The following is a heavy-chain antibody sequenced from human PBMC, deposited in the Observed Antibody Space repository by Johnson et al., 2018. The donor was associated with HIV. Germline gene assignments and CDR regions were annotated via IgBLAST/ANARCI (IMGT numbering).Heavy chain of an antibody. CDR3: ARDPDI. V-gene: IGHV3-7*01. J-gene: IGHJ3*02. CDR2: IKQDGSEK. Sequence: VQLVESGGGVVRPGGSLRLSCVVSGFKFDDYGMNWVRQAPGKGLEWVANIKQDGSEKYYVDSVKGRFTISRDNSKNTLYLQMNSLRAEDTAVYYCARDPDIWGQGTMVTVSS. CDR1: GFKFDDYG.